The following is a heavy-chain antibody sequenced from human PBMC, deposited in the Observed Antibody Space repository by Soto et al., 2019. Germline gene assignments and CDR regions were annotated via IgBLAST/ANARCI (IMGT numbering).Heavy chain of an antibody. CDR3: ARVWTTVTNWFDP. J-gene: IGHJ5*02. CDR1: GGSISSSNW. CDR2: IYQSGST. V-gene: IGHV4-4*02. Sequence: SETLSLTCAVSGGSISSSNWWSWVRQPPGKGLEWIGEIYQSGSTYYNPSLKSRVTISVDKSKNQFSLKLSSVTAADTAVYYCARVWTTVTNWFDPWGQGTLVTVSS. D-gene: IGHD4-17*01.